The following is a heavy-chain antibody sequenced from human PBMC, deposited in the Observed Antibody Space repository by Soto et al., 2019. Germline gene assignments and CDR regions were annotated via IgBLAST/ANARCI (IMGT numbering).Heavy chain of an antibody. CDR1: GYPLLSSW. J-gene: IGHJ4*01. V-gene: IGHV5-51*01. CDR2: IYPGDYDT. CDR3: ARGGSGGNHVDY. Sequence: PGESLKIFCRGPGYPLLSSWIGWVRQMPGKGLEWMGTIYPGDYDTRYSPSFEGHVTISADKSISTAYLQWRNVKAADTAVYFCARGGSGGNHVDYWGQGTQVTVSS. D-gene: IGHD2-15*01.